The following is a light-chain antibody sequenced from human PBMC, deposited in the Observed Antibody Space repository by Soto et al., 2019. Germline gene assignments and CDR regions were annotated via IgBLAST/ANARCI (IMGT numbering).Light chain of an antibody. J-gene: IGKJ1*01. V-gene: IGKV3-11*01. CDR1: QSVGYH. CDR3: QQYNNWPPWT. Sequence: EIVLTQSPATLSLSPGERATLSCRASQSVGYHLAWYQQKPGQAPRLLIYDASNRATGIPARFSGSGSGTDFTLAISSLEPEDFAVYYCQQYNNWPPWTFSQGTKVDIK. CDR2: DAS.